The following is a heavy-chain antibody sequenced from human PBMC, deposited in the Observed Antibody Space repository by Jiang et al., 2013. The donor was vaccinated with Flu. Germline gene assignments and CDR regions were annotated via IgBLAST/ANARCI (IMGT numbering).Heavy chain of an antibody. CDR1: GGSIRSNNW. CDR3: ARGVGSASAAFDI. Sequence: VQLVESGPGQVKPSGTLSLTCNVSGGSIRSNNWWTWVRQPPGKGLEWIGEIYHSGNTNDNPFLKSRVTLSVDKSNNQLSLKLRSVTAADTAVYFCARGVGSASAAFDIWGQGDNGHRLF. D-gene: IGHD6-19*01. V-gene: IGHV4-4*02. J-gene: IGHJ3*02. CDR2: IYHSGNT.